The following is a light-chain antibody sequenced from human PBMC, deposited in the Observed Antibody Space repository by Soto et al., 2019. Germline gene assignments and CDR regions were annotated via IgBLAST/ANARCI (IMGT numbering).Light chain of an antibody. CDR2: GAS. Sequence: IVLTQSPGTLSLSPGERATLSCRASQSVSSSYLAWYQRKPGQAPRLLIYGASSRATGIPDRFSGSGSGTDFTLSISRLEPEDFVVYYCQQYGSSPVTFGQGTKVEIK. V-gene: IGKV3-20*01. CDR3: QQYGSSPVT. CDR1: QSVSSSY. J-gene: IGKJ1*01.